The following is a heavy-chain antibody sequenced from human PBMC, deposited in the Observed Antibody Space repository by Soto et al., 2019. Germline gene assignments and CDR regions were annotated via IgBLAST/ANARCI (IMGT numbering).Heavy chain of an antibody. CDR2: IVPILAET. V-gene: IGHV1-69*08. Sequence: QVQLVQSGAEVRKPGSSVKVSCKASGGTFSSYTVNWVRQAPGQGLEWMGRIVPILAETNYAQRFQGRVTITADTTSNTAYMELRSLTSDDTAVYFCARGAWSDGVFDYWGQGTLVTVSS. J-gene: IGHJ4*02. CDR1: GGTFSSYT. D-gene: IGHD2-8*01. CDR3: ARGAWSDGVFDY.